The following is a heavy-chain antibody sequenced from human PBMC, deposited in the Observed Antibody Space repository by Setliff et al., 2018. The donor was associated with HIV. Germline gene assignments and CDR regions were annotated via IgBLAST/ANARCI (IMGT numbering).Heavy chain of an antibody. D-gene: IGHD3-10*01. CDR3: ATYADRESNRFDP. CDR2: IHYSGST. CDR1: GGSITGHY. J-gene: IGHJ5*02. Sequence: SETLSLTCTVSGGSITGHYWSWIRQPPGKGLEWIGYIHYSGSTYYNPSLKSRVTISVDTSKNQFSLKLSSVTAADTAVYYCATYADRESNRFDPWGQGILVTVSS. V-gene: IGHV4-59*04.